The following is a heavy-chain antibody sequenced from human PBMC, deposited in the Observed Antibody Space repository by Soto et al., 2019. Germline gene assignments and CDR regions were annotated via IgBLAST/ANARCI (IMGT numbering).Heavy chain of an antibody. CDR2: IYATGSS. CDR1: CASLSGYY. D-gene: IGHD1-1*01. V-gene: IGHV4-4*07. Sequence: LSLTCDVACASLSGYYWSLIRQPPGKGLEWIGRIYATGSSDYNPSLKSRITISVDMSKKQFSLTLRSVTAADTAMYYCVRDGTKNLRDWFDPWGQGILVTVSS. J-gene: IGHJ5*02. CDR3: VRDGTKNLRDWFDP.